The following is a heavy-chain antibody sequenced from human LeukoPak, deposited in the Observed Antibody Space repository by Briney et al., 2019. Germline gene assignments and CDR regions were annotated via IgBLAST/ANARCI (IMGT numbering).Heavy chain of an antibody. CDR3: AKDLSGGYDYFDY. CDR1: GFTFSDSG. CDR2: IRSKADSYAT. D-gene: IGHD5-12*01. Sequence: GGSLRLSCAASGFTFSDSGMHWVRQASGKGLEWVGHIRSKADSYATVYAASVKGRFTITRDDSENTAYLQMNSLKAEDTAVYYCAKDLSGGYDYFDYWGQGTLVTVSS. J-gene: IGHJ4*02. V-gene: IGHV3-73*01.